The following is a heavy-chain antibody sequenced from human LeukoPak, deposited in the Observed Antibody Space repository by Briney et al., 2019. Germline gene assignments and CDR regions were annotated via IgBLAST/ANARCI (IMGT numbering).Heavy chain of an antibody. D-gene: IGHD2-2*01. V-gene: IGHV3-13*01. CDR3: ARESRYCSSTSCYGGYYFDY. CDR2: IGTAGDT. Sequence: GSLRLSCAASGFTFSSYDMHWVRQATGKGLEGVSAIGTAGDTYYPGSVKGRFTISRENAKNSLCLQMNSLRAGDTAVYYCARESRYCSSTSCYGGYYFDYWGQGTLVTVSS. J-gene: IGHJ4*02. CDR1: GFTFSSYD.